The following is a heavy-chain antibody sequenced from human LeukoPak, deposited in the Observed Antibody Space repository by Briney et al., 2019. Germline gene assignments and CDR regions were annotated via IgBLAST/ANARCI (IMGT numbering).Heavy chain of an antibody. D-gene: IGHD6-6*01. V-gene: IGHV4-61*02. CDR1: GGSINSGNYC. J-gene: IGHJ4*02. CDR3: ATQRSYSSSSGRLTFDY. Sequence: SETLSLTCTVSGGSINSGNYCWSWIRQPAGKGLEWIGRIYTSGIINYNPSLKSRVTISVDTSKNQFSLKLSSVTAADTAVYYCATQRSYSSSSGRLTFDYWGQGTLVTVSS. CDR2: IYTSGII.